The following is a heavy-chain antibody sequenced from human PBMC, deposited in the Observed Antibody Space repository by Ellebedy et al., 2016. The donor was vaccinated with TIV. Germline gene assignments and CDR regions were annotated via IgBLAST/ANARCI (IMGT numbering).Heavy chain of an antibody. J-gene: IGHJ4*02. CDR2: IGLSDTST. CDR3: TSPAVSHTTGCCRYYFDY. Sequence: GESLKISCAASGFTFSSYAMNWVRQAPGKGLEWVSGIGLSDTSTYYSDSVQGRFTIFRDNSKNTIYLQMNSRRDEDTAVYYGTSPAVSHTTGCCRYYFDYWGLGTLVTVSS. V-gene: IGHV3-23*01. D-gene: IGHD2-15*01. CDR1: GFTFSSYA.